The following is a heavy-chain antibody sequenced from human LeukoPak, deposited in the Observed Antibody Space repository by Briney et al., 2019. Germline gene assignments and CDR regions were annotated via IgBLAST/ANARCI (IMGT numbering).Heavy chain of an antibody. J-gene: IGHJ4*02. D-gene: IGHD2-2*01. CDR2: IIPIFGTA. CDR3: AREVDGYCSSTSCWGHFDY. V-gene: IGHV1-69*05. Sequence: PWASVKVSCEASGGTFSSYAISWVRQAPGQGLEWMGGIIPIFGTANYAQKFQGRVTITTDESTSTAYMELSSLRSEDTAVYYCAREVDGYCSSTSCWGHFDYWGQGTLVTVSS. CDR1: GGTFSSYA.